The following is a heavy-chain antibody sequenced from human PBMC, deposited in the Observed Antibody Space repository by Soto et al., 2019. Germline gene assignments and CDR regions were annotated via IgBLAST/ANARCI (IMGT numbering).Heavy chain of an antibody. CDR1: GGSVSRYSYY. D-gene: IGHD2-15*01. CDR2: ISHSGST. Sequence: LSLTCGVSGGSVSRYSYYWSWIRQSPGKGLEWIGEISHSGSTKYNPSLRGRVAISVDTSKNQFSLKLSSVTAADTAMYYCVSRSNIVVVDYYYYGMDVWGQGTTVTVSS. V-gene: IGHV4-34*01. CDR3: VSRSNIVVVDYYYYGMDV. J-gene: IGHJ6*02.